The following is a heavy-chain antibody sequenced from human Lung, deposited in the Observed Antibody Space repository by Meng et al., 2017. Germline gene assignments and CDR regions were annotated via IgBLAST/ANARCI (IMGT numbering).Heavy chain of an antibody. Sequence: QGQLQRWGEGWLKPLETLSLTWVVSGGSFSDYYWSWIRQPPGKGLEWIGEINHSGSTNYNPSLESRATISVDTSQNNLSLKLSSVTAADSAVYYCARGPTTMAHDFDYWGQGTLVTVSS. CDR2: INHSGST. V-gene: IGHV4-34*01. J-gene: IGHJ4*02. D-gene: IGHD4-11*01. CDR3: ARGPTTMAHDFDY. CDR1: GGSFSDYY.